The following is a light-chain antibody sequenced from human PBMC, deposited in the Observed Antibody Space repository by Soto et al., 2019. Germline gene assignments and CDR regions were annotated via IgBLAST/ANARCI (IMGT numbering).Light chain of an antibody. Sequence: QSVLTQSPSASASLGASVKLTCTLSSGHSSYAIAWHQQQPEKGPRYLMKLSSDGSHSKGDGSPDRFSGSSSGAERYLTISSLQSEDEADYYCQNWDTGARVVFGGGTKLTVL. J-gene: IGLJ2*01. CDR3: QNWDTGARVV. CDR1: SGHSSYA. CDR2: LSSDGSH. V-gene: IGLV4-69*01.